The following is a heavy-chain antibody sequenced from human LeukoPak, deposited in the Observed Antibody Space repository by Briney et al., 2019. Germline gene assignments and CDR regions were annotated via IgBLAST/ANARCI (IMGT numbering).Heavy chain of an antibody. V-gene: IGHV4-39*02. Sequence: KPSETLSHTCTVSGGSISSSSYYWGWIRQPPGKGLEWIGSIYYSGSTYYNPSLKSRVTISVDTSKNQFSLKLSSVTAADTAVYYCARDRRTGETDYWGQGTLVTVSS. CDR1: GGSISSSSYY. J-gene: IGHJ4*02. CDR3: ARDRRTGETDY. D-gene: IGHD1-1*01. CDR2: IYYSGST.